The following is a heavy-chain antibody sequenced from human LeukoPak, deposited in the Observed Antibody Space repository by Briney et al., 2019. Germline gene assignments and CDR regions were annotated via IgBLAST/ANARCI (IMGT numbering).Heavy chain of an antibody. CDR2: INHSGST. D-gene: IGHD4-23*01. Sequence: SETLSLTCAVYGGSFSGYYWSWIRQPPGKGLEWIGEINHSGSTNYNPSLKSRVTISVDTSKNQFSLKLSSVTAADTAVYYCARDRYGGGDAFDIWGQGTMVTVSS. J-gene: IGHJ3*02. CDR1: GGSFSGYY. CDR3: ARDRYGGGDAFDI. V-gene: IGHV4-34*01.